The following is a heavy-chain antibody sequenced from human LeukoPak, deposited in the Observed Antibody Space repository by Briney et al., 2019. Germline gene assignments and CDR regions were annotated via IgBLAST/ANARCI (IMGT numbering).Heavy chain of an antibody. CDR2: IHPAVSDT. CDR3: ATSPPHCGADCPFDY. V-gene: IGHV5-51*01. J-gene: IGHJ4*02. CDR1: GFTVTDHW. D-gene: IGHD2-21*02. Sequence: GESLKISCKGSGFTVTDHWIAWVREMPGKGLEWVGIIHPAVSDTPKSPSFQGQVVISVDRSISTAYLQWNSLKASETAMYYCATSPPHCGADCPFDYWGQGTLVTVSS.